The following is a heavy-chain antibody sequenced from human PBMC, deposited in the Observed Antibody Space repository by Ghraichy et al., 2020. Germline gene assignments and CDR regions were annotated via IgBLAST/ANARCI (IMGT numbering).Heavy chain of an antibody. D-gene: IGHD3-10*01. CDR3: AKVGRGFGTYGYFDY. CDR1: GFTFDDYA. Sequence: GGSLRLSCAASGFTFDDYAMHWVRQAPGKGLEWVSLISWDDASINYADSVKGRFTISRDNRKNSLYLQMNSLRAEDTAVYYCAKVGRGFGTYGYFDYWGQGTLVTVSS. V-gene: IGHV3-43D*03. CDR2: ISWDDASI. J-gene: IGHJ4*02.